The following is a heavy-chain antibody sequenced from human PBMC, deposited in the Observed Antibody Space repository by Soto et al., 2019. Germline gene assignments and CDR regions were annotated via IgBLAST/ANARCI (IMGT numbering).Heavy chain of an antibody. CDR2: IIPMFDTP. CDR3: ARSGGLDRDFNY. V-gene: IGHV1-69*13. D-gene: IGHD2-15*01. J-gene: IGHJ4*02. Sequence: ASVKVSCKASGVTFSSDSFSWVRQAPGQGLEWMGGIIPMFDTPIYAQKFQDRVTITADESTSTAYMQLSSLRSGDTAVYYCARSGGLDRDFNYWGQGSLVTVSS. CDR1: GVTFSSDS.